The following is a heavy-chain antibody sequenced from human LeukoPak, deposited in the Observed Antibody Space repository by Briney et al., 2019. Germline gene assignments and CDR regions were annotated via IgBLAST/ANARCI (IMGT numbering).Heavy chain of an antibody. D-gene: IGHD3-22*01. J-gene: IGHJ4*02. CDR3: ARDRHYYDSSGYYDY. Sequence: ASVKVSCKASGYTFTGYYMHWVRQAPGQGLEWMGWINPNSGSTNYAQKFQGKVTMTRDTSISTAYMELSRLRSDDTAVYYCARDRHYYDSSGYYDYWGQGTLVTVSS. CDR1: GYTFTGYY. V-gene: IGHV1-2*02. CDR2: INPNSGST.